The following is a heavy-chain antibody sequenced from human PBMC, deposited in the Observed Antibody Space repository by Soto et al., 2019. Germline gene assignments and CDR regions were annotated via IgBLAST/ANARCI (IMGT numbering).Heavy chain of an antibody. Sequence: PGGSLRLSCAASGFTFSSYGMHWVRQAPGKGLEWVAVIWYDGSNKYYADSVKGRFTISRDNSKNTLYLQMNSLRAEDTAVYYCARKGRRAKGGEFDYWGQGTLVTVSS. CDR2: IWYDGSNK. J-gene: IGHJ4*02. CDR1: GFTFSSYG. CDR3: ARKGRRAKGGEFDY. V-gene: IGHV3-33*01. D-gene: IGHD2-15*01.